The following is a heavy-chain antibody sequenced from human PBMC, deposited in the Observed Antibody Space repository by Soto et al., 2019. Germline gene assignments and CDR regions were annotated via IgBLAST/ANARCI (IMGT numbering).Heavy chain of an antibody. CDR2: ISYDGSNK. J-gene: IGHJ6*02. Sequence: GGSLRLSCAASGCTFSSYGMHWVRQAPGKGLEWVAVISYDGSNKYYADSVKGRFTISRDNSKNTLYLQMNSLRAEDTAVYYCAKDYYYYGSGSGYYGMDVWGQGTTVTVSS. CDR1: GCTFSSYG. D-gene: IGHD3-10*01. V-gene: IGHV3-30*18. CDR3: AKDYYYYGSGSGYYGMDV.